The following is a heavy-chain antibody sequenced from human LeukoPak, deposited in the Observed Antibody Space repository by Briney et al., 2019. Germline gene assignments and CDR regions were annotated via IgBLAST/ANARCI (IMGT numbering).Heavy chain of an antibody. CDR1: GVSISSGWYS. Sequence: PSETLSLTCAASGVSISSGWYSWSWIRPPPGKGLEWIGYIYRSGSTYSNPSHKSQVTISVDRSKTQFSLKLSSVTAADTAVYYCARGVFIAAAGYFDYWGQGTLVTVSS. CDR3: ARGVFIAAAGYFDY. V-gene: IGHV4-30-2*01. J-gene: IGHJ4*02. CDR2: IYRSGST. D-gene: IGHD6-13*01.